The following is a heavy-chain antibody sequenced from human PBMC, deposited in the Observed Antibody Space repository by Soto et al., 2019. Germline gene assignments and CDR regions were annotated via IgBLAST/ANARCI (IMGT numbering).Heavy chain of an antibody. J-gene: IGHJ4*02. CDR2: ISDDGIND. D-gene: IGHD3-10*01. V-gene: IGHV3-30-3*01. Sequence: QVQVVESGGGVVQPGRSLRLSCAASGLTFSSYAMHWVRQAPGRGLEWVAVISDDGINDYYADSVKGRFTISRDNSKNTLSLQMNSLRADDTAIYYCAKGSAGHYNSGTLLDWGQGTLVTVSS. CDR3: AKGSAGHYNSGTLLD. CDR1: GLTFSSYA.